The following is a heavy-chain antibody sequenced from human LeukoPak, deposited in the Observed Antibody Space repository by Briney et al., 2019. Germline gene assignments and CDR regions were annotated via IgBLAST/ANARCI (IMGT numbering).Heavy chain of an antibody. V-gene: IGHV4-31*03. CDR1: GGSISSCGYY. J-gene: IGHJ4*02. CDR3: ARDRASVAGYFDY. Sequence: KTSETLSLTCTVSGGSISSCGYYWSWIPQHPGKGLEWLGYIYYIGSTYYYPSRKIRVTISVDTSKTQFSLKLSSVTAAETAVYYCARDRASVAGYFDYWGQGTLVTVSS. CDR2: IYYIGST. D-gene: IGHD6-19*01.